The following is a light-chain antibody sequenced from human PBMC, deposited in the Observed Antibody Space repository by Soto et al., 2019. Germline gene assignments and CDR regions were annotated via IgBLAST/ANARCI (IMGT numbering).Light chain of an antibody. Sequence: QSALSQPASVSGSPGQSITISCTGTSNDVGYYNYVSWYQQHPGQAPKLIISEVTTRPSGVSDRFSGSKSGNTASLTISSLQAEDEAHYYCSAYTTAYTQVFGGGTKLTVL. J-gene: IGLJ3*02. CDR3: SAYTTAYTQV. CDR1: SNDVGYYNY. V-gene: IGLV2-14*01. CDR2: EVT.